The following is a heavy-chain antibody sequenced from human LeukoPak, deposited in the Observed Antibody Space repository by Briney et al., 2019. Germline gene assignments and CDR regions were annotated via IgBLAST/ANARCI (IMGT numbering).Heavy chain of an antibody. Sequence: GSLRLPCAAPGITLCRYSMSWVRQAPGEGLGLVSAISGSGGSTYYADSVKGRFTISRDNSRNTLYLQMNSLRAEDTAVYYCAKGRLGRVGELPWYWGQGTLVTVSS. V-gene: IGHV3-23*01. CDR2: ISGSGGST. CDR3: AKGRLGRVGELPWY. D-gene: IGHD1-7*01. J-gene: IGHJ4*02. CDR1: GITLCRYS.